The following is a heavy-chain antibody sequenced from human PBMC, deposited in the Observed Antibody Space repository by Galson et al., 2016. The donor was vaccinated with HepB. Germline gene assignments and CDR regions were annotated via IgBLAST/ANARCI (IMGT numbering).Heavy chain of an antibody. J-gene: IGHJ5*02. CDR1: GVSTKSYY. D-gene: IGHD6-13*01. CDR3: ARESSSWYQNWFDP. V-gene: IGHV4-59*12. CDR2: IYYSGTT. Sequence: LSLTCTVSGVSTKSYYWSWIRQPPGKGPEWIGYIYYSGTTNYNPSLRSRVTMSVDTSKNQFSPNLSSVTAADTAVYYCARESSSWYQNWFDPWGQGTLVTVSS.